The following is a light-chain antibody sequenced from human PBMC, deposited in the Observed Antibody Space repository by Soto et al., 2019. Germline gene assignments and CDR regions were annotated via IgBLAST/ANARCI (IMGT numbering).Light chain of an antibody. CDR2: DVS. CDR3: SSYTGSSTVL. J-gene: IGLJ2*01. CDR1: SSDVGGYNY. V-gene: IGLV2-14*03. Sequence: QSALTQPASVSGSPGQSITISCTGTSSDVGGYNYVSWYQQHPGKAPKLMICDVSNRPSGVSNRFSGSKSGNTASLTISGLQAEDEADYYCSSYTGSSTVLFGGGTKVTVL.